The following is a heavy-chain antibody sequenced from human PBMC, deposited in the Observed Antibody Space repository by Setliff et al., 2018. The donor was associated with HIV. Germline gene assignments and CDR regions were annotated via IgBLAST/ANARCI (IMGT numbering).Heavy chain of an antibody. Sequence: PSETLSLTCSVSGGSISSYYGSWIRQPAGKGLEWIGRIYARGGTNYNPSLESRVTISVDTSMNQFYLTLNSVTAADTAVYYCAGGPVGYCSGGSCYGVLFWGQGTLVTVSS. CDR3: AGGPVGYCSGGSCYGVLF. V-gene: IGHV4-4*07. CDR2: IYARGGT. J-gene: IGHJ4*02. D-gene: IGHD2-15*01. CDR1: GGSISSYY.